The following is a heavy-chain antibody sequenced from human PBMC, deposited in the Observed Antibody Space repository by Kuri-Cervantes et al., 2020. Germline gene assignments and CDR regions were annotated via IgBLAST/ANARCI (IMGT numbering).Heavy chain of an antibody. Sequence: SETLSLTCTVSGDSISSYYWSWIRQPPGKGLEWIGYIYYSGSTNYNPSLKSRVTISVDTSKNQFSLKLSSVTAADTAVYYCARGEFGATNPIGIDYWGQGTLVTVSS. D-gene: IGHD1-26*01. CDR1: GDSISSYY. V-gene: IGHV4-59*12. J-gene: IGHJ4*02. CDR2: IYYSGST. CDR3: ARGEFGATNPIGIDY.